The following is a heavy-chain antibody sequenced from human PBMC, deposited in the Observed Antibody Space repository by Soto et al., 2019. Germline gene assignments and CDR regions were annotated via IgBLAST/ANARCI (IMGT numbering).Heavy chain of an antibody. V-gene: IGHV3-23*04. Sequence: EKQLVESGGALAQPGGSLRLSCVGSGFTFSIYALTWVRQAPGKGLEWVSLITINGDTTFFGDSVKGRFSISRDNSKNTLYLQLETLRAEDTAVYYCAMSAGYGGAFDVWGQGTMVAVSS. CDR3: AMSAGYGGAFDV. D-gene: IGHD5-12*01. CDR1: GFTFSIYA. J-gene: IGHJ3*01. CDR2: ITINGDTT.